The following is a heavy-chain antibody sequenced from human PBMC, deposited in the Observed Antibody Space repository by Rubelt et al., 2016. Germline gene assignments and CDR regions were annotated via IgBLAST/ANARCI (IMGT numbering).Heavy chain of an antibody. V-gene: IGHV2-5*01. CDR1: GFSLSTSGVG. Sequence: QITLKESGPTLVKPTQTLTLTCTFSGFSLSTSGVGVGWIRQPPGKALEWLALIYWNDDKRYSPSLKSRLTITKDTSKNQEVLTMTKMVPGDTSPYYLSRMGNCRGGRWYSGWFDPWGQGTLVTVSS. CDR2: IYWNDDK. CDR3: SRMGNCRGGRWYSGWFDP. D-gene: IGHD2-15*01. J-gene: IGHJ5*02.